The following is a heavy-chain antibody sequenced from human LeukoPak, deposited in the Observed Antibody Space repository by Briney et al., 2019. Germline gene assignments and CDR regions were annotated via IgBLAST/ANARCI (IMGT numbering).Heavy chain of an antibody. CDR1: GGSISSYY. CDR3: ARHPLRGGFDS. J-gene: IGHJ4*02. D-gene: IGHD5/OR15-5a*01. CDR2: IYYSGST. V-gene: IGHV4-59*08. Sequence: SETLSLTCTVSGGSISSYYWSWIRQPPGKGLEWIGYIYYSGSTNYNPSLKSRVTISVDTSKNQFSLKLSSVTAADTAVYYCARHPLRGGFDSWGQGALVSVSS.